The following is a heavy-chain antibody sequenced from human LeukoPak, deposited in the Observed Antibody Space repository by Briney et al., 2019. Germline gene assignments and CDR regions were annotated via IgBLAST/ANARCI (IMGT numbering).Heavy chain of an antibody. Sequence: SETLSLTCTVSGGSISGYYWSWIRQPPGKGLEWIGYIYYSGTTDYSPSIRSRVTMSLDTSKNQFSLKLSSVTTADTAVYYCARMGAIAGASANPDYWGQGTLVSVSS. CDR3: ARMGAIAGASANPDY. V-gene: IGHV4-59*01. CDR1: GGSISGYY. D-gene: IGHD4/OR15-4a*01. CDR2: IYYSGTT. J-gene: IGHJ4*02.